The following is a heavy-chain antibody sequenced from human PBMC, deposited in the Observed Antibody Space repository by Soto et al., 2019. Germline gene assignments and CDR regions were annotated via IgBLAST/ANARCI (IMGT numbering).Heavy chain of an antibody. CDR3: ARESGGTTATLDYYYFYMDV. J-gene: IGHJ6*03. CDR1: GYSFSAYY. V-gene: IGHV1-2*04. Sequence: QVQLVQSGAEVKKPGASVRVSCKASGYSFSAYYIHWMRQAPGQGLEWMGWINPNSGGTKFAQKFQGWDTMNRDTSNSTAYMELSRPKSDDTAVYFCARESGGTTATLDYYYFYMDVWGKGTTVTVSS. CDR2: INPNSGGT. D-gene: IGHD4-17*01.